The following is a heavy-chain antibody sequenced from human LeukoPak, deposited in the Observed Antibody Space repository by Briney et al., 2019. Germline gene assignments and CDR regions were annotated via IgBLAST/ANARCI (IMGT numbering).Heavy chain of an antibody. D-gene: IGHD3-22*01. Sequence: GGSLRLSCVASGYTFSSYSINWVRHAPGKGLEWVSSISVRSNYIYYADSVRGRFSISRDDARDSLYLPMNSLRAEDTAVYFCVRLRRNSDTSGFYYYYYFWGQGTLVTVSS. CDR3: VRLRRNSDTSGFYYYYYF. CDR1: GYTFSSYS. CDR2: ISVRSNYI. V-gene: IGHV3-21*01. J-gene: IGHJ4*02.